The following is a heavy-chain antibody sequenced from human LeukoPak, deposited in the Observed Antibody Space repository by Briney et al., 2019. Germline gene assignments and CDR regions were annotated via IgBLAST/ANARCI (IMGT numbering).Heavy chain of an antibody. Sequence: AGGSLRLSCAASGFTVSSNYMSWVRQAPGKGLAWVSVIYSGGSTYYADSVKGRFTISRDNSKNTLYLQMNSLRAEDTAVYYCARESYYYDSSGYLDYWGQGTLVTVSS. J-gene: IGHJ4*02. CDR2: IYSGGST. V-gene: IGHV3-53*01. CDR3: ARESYYYDSSGYLDY. CDR1: GFTVSSNY. D-gene: IGHD3-22*01.